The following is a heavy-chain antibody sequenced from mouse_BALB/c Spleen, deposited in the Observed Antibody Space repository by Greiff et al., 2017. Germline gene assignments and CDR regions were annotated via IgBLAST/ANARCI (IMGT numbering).Heavy chain of an antibody. CDR2: ISSGSSTI. V-gene: IGHV5-17*02. D-gene: IGHD1-1*01. J-gene: IGHJ3*01. Sequence: EVQGVESGGGLVQPGGSRKLSCAASGFTFSSFGMHWVRQAPEKGLEWVAYISSGSSTIYYADTVKGRFTISRDNPKNTLFLQMTSLRSEDTAMYYCARDYGSSTLFAYWGQGTLVTVSA. CDR3: ARDYGSSTLFAY. CDR1: GFTFSSFG.